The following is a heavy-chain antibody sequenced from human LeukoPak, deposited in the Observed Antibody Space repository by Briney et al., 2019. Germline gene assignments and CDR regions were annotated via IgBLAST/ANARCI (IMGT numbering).Heavy chain of an antibody. Sequence: PGGSLRLSCAASGFTLDDYTMHWVRQAPGKGLEWVSLISWDGGSTYYADSVKGRFTISRDNSKNSLYLQMNSLRTEDTALYYCAKNGIAAAGWDYYYYMDVWGKGTTVTISS. D-gene: IGHD6-13*01. CDR3: AKNGIAAAGWDYYYYMDV. CDR2: ISWDGGST. J-gene: IGHJ6*03. CDR1: GFTLDDYT. V-gene: IGHV3-43*01.